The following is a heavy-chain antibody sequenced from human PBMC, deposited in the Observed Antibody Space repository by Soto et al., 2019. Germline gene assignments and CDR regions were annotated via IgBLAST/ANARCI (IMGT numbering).Heavy chain of an antibody. J-gene: IGHJ6*02. CDR3: AKGATVTTHYQYYGMDV. CDR1: GFAFDDFA. V-gene: IGHV3-43D*04. CDR2: VNWDGDTT. Sequence: PGGSLRLSCAASGFAFDDFAMCWVRQVPGKGLEWISLVNWDGDTTFYADSGKGRFIISRDNSKNSVYLQMNSLRSDDSAIYYCAKGATVTTHYQYYGMDVWGRGTTVTVSS. D-gene: IGHD4-17*01.